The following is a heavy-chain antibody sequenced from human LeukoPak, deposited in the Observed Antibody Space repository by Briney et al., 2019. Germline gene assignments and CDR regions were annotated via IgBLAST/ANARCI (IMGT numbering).Heavy chain of an antibody. CDR2: IWYDGNNK. D-gene: IGHD6-13*01. CDR3: ARPKYSSSWYFDY. J-gene: IGHJ4*02. Sequence: PGRSLRLSCAASGFTFSNYGMHWVRQAPGKGLEWVAFIWYDGNNKYYADSVKGRFTISRDDSNNTLYLQMNSLRAEDTAVYYCARPKYSSSWYFDYWGQGTLVAVSS. V-gene: IGHV3-33*01. CDR1: GFTFSNYG.